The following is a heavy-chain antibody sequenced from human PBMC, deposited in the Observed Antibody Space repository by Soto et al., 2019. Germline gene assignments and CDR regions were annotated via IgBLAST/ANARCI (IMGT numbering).Heavy chain of an antibody. CDR2: INPSGGST. Sequence: ASVKVSCKASGYTFNSYYMHWVRQAPGQGLEWMGIINPSGGSTSYAQKFQGRVTMTRDTSTSTVYMGLSSLRSEDTAVYYCASLYYDFWSGYYPDYYYGMDVWGQGTTVTVSS. CDR3: ASLYYDFWSGYYPDYYYGMDV. D-gene: IGHD3-3*01. V-gene: IGHV1-46*02. J-gene: IGHJ6*02. CDR1: GYTFNSYY.